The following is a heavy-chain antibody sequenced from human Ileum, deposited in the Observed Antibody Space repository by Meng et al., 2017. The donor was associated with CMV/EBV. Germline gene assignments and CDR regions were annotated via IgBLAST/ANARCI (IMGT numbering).Heavy chain of an antibody. CDR1: GFTFSSYA. J-gene: IGHJ4*02. D-gene: IGHD6-19*01. CDR2: ISYDGSNK. V-gene: IGHV3-30-3*01. CDR3: ARDINEQWPGFDGFDY. Sequence: GGSLRLSCAASGFTFSSYAMHWVRQAPGKGLEWVAVISYDGSNKYYADSVKGRFTISRDNSKNTLYLQMNSLRAEDTAVYYCARDINEQWPGFDGFDYWGQGTLVTVSS.